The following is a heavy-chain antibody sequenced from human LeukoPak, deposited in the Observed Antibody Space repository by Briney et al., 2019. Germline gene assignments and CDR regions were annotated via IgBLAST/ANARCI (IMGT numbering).Heavy chain of an antibody. Sequence: ASVKVSCKASGGTFSSYAISWVRQAPGQGLEWMGRIIPILGIANYAQKFQGRVTITADKSTSTAYMELSSLRSEDTAVYYCARENVEMATITLLPNYYYGMDVWGQGTSVTVSS. CDR2: IIPILGIA. V-gene: IGHV1-69*04. CDR3: ARENVEMATITLLPNYYYGMDV. CDR1: GGTFSSYA. D-gene: IGHD5-24*01. J-gene: IGHJ6*02.